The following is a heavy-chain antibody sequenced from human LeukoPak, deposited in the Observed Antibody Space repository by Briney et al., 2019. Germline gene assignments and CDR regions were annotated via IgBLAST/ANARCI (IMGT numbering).Heavy chain of an antibody. V-gene: IGHV1-2*06. CDR3: AMHSSGYFY. Sequence: ASVKVSCKASGYTFTGYFMHWVRQAPGRGLEWMGRINGDSGATNYAQKFQGRVTMTRDTSTSTVYMELSSLRSEDTAVYYCAMHSSGYFYWGQGTLVTVSS. D-gene: IGHD3-22*01. J-gene: IGHJ4*02. CDR1: GYTFTGYF. CDR2: INGDSGAT.